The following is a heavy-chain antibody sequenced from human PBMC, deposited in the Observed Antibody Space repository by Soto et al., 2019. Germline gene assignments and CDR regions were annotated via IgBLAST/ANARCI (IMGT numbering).Heavy chain of an antibody. CDR3: ARGRGGGYDFCSGSFDY. CDR1: GGTFSSHA. CDR2: IIPMIDTA. D-gene: IGHD3-3*01. V-gene: IGHV1-69*01. J-gene: IGHJ4*02. Sequence: QVQLVQSGAEVKKPGSSVKVSCKASGGTFSSHAISWVRQAPGQGLEWMGGIIPMIDTANYEQKFQGRVTITADESTSTAYMELSSLRSEDTAVYYCARGRGGGYDFCSGSFDYWGQGTLVTVSS.